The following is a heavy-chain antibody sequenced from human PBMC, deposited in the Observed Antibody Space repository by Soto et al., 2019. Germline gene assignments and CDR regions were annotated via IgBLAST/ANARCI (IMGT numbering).Heavy chain of an antibody. V-gene: IGHV1-18*01. J-gene: IGHJ4*02. D-gene: IGHD1-26*01. CDR3: ARDRHWEPLLY. CDR2: VSAYNRNS. CDR1: GYTFRNYG. Sequence: QVQLVQSGSEVKKPGASVRVTCKASGYTFRNYGISWVREAPGQGLEWMGWVSAYNRNSNYAQKFKDRVIMTADTATSTAYLELRGLRSDDTAIYYCARDRHWEPLLYWGQGTLVTVSS.